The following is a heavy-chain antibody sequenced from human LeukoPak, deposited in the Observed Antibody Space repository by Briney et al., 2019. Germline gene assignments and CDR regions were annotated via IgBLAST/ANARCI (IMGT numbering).Heavy chain of an antibody. D-gene: IGHD6-13*01. V-gene: IGHV3-64D*06. CDR3: RAAGTSERDY. Sequence: PGGSLRLACLASGFTFSSYAVHWVRQAPGKGLEYVSAISSNGDLTYYADSVKGRFTISRDNSKSTLYLQMSSLRADDTAVYYCRAAGTSERDYWGQGTLVTVSS. J-gene: IGHJ4*02. CDR1: GFTFSSYA. CDR2: ISSNGDLT.